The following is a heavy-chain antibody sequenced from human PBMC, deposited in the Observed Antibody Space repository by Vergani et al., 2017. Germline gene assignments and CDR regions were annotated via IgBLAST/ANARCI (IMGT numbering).Heavy chain of an antibody. D-gene: IGHD5-18*01. CDR3: ASASGRGYGYDY. CDR2: IIPILGIA. Sequence: QVQLVQSGAEVKKPGFSVKVSCKASGGTFSSYTISWVRQAPGQGLEWMGRIIPILGIANYAQKFQGRVTITADKSTSTAYMELSSLRSEDTAVYYCASASGRGYGYDYWGQGTLVTVSS. V-gene: IGHV1-69*02. CDR1: GGTFSSYT. J-gene: IGHJ4*02.